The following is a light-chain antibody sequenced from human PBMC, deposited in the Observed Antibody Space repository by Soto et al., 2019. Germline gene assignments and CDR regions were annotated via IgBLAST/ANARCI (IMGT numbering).Light chain of an antibody. CDR1: NIGRKS. Sequence: SSELTQPPSVSVAPGQTARITCGGNNIGRKSVHWYQQRPRHPPVVVVYDDSDRPAGIPERFSGSNSWNTATLTISSVEAGDEADYYCWALATSGEHWVFGGGTKLTVL. CDR3: WALATSGEHWV. CDR2: DDS. J-gene: IGLJ3*02. V-gene: IGLV3-21*02.